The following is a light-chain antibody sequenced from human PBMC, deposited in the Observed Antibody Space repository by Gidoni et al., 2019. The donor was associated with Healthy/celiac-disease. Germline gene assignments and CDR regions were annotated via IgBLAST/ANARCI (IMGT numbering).Light chain of an antibody. CDR2: AAS. CDR1: QNISSY. J-gene: IGKJ2*01. V-gene: IGKV1-39*01. Sequence: DIQMNQSPSSLPASVGERVTITCRASQNISSYLNWYQQKQGKAPKLLLYAASSLQSGVPSRFISSGAATDFTLTISSLQPADFATYYCQQSYSTPPYTFGQGTKLEIK. CDR3: QQSYSTPPYT.